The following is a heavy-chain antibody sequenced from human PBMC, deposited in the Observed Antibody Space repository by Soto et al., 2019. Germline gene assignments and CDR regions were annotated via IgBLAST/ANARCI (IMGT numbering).Heavy chain of an antibody. J-gene: IGHJ5*02. Sequence: QVQVVESGGGMTQTGRTLTLSRAASGFTFSSYGMHWVRQTPGKWLERVAVIWYDGSNKYYADSVKGRFTISRGNSKNTLYLQMNSLRAEDTAVDYCARADYYGSGRPRWFDPWAQGTLVTVSS. V-gene: IGHV3-33*01. CDR3: ARADYYGSGRPRWFDP. CDR2: IWYDGSNK. CDR1: GFTFSSYG. D-gene: IGHD3-10*01.